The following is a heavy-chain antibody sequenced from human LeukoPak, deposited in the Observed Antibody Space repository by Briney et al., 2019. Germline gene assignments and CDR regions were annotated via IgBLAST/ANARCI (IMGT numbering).Heavy chain of an antibody. CDR2: ISGSGGST. V-gene: IGHV3-23*01. J-gene: IGHJ4*02. CDR3: AKSSNYYGSGSHSDY. CDR1: GFTFDDYG. D-gene: IGHD3-10*01. Sequence: GGSLRLSCAASGFTFDDYGMSWVRQAPGKGLEWVSAISGSGGSTYYADSVKGRFTISRDNSKNTLYLQMNNLRAEDTAVYYCAKSSNYYGSGSHSDYWGQGTLVTVSS.